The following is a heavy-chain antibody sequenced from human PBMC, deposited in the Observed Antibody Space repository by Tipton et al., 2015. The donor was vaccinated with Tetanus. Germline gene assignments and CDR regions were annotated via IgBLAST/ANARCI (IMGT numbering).Heavy chain of an antibody. J-gene: IGHJ2*01. Sequence: TLSLTCTVSGGSLFSGSFYWAWIRQPPGKGLEWIGQIYYSGTTYYNPSLRSRLSISVDTSKNQFSLSLASVTAADTAIYYCARAELRRGFSGYLYYDLWGRGILVTVSS. D-gene: IGHD5-12*01. CDR3: ARAELRRGFSGYLYYDL. V-gene: IGHV4-31*03. CDR2: IYYSGTT. CDR1: GGSLFSGSFY.